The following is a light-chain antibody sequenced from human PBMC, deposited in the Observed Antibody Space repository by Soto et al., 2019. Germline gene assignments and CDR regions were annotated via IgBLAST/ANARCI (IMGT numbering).Light chain of an antibody. Sequence: EIVLTQSPATLSLSAGARPTLSCRASQSVSSYLAWYQQKPGQAPRLLIYDAFTRATGIPARFSGSGSGTDFTLTISRVEPEDFAVYFCQQYGSSLTFGQGTKVDI. J-gene: IGKJ1*01. CDR1: QSVSSY. V-gene: IGKV3-11*01. CDR2: DAF. CDR3: QQYGSSLT.